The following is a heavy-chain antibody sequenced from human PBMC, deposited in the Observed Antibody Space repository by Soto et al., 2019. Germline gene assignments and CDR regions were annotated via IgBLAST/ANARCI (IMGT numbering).Heavy chain of an antibody. CDR1: GYTFTSYA. J-gene: IGHJ5*02. V-gene: IGHV1-8*02. Sequence: WASVKVSCKASGYTFTSYAMHWVRQALGQRLERMGWMNPNSGNTGYVQKFQGRVTMTRDTSISTAYMELSSLRSEDSAVYFCASGIKYGADSSWFDPWGQGTLVTVSS. D-gene: IGHD4-17*01. CDR2: MNPNSGNT. CDR3: ASGIKYGADSSWFDP.